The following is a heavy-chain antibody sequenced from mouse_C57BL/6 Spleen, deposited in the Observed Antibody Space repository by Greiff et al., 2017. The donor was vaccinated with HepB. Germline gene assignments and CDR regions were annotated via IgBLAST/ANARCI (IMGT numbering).Heavy chain of an antibody. CDR2: ISSGSSTI. CDR3: ARGDRAMDY. J-gene: IGHJ4*01. D-gene: IGHD3-3*01. V-gene: IGHV5-17*01. CDR1: GFTFSDYG. Sequence: EVKLVESGGGLVKPGGSLKLSCAASGFTFSDYGMHWVRQAPEKGLEWVAYISSGSSTIYYADTVKGRFPISRDNAKNTLFLQMTSLRSEDTAMYYCARGDRAMDYWGQGTSVTVSS.